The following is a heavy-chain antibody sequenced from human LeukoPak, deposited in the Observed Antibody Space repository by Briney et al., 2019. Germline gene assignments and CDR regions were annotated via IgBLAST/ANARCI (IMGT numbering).Heavy chain of an antibody. D-gene: IGHD6-19*01. CDR2: IYYSGST. CDR3: ARVLPYSSGWGVDH. V-gene: IGHV4-59*01. Sequence: SETLSLTCTVSGGSIRSCYWSWIRQPPGKGLEWIGYIYYSGSTNYNPSLKSRVTISVDTSRNQFSLSVSSVTAADTAVYYCARVLPYSSGWGVDHWGQGTLVTVSS. CDR1: GGSIRSCY. J-gene: IGHJ4*02.